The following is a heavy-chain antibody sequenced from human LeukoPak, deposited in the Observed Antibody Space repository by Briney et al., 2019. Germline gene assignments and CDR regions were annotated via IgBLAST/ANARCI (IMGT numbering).Heavy chain of an antibody. CDR2: ISAYNGNT. J-gene: IGHJ6*02. D-gene: IGHD4/OR15-4a*01. CDR3: ARATRTINNYYYYYGMDV. Sequence: GASVKVSCKASGYTFTSYGISWVRQAPGQGLEWMGWISAYNGNTNYAQKLQGRVTMTTDTSTSTAYMELRSLRSDDTAVYYCARATRTINNYYYYYGMDVWGQGTTVTVSS. V-gene: IGHV1-18*01. CDR1: GYTFTSYG.